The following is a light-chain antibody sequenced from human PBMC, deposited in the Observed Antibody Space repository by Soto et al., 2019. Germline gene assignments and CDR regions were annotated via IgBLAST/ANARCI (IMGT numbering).Light chain of an antibody. J-gene: IGKJ1*01. CDR3: QQYNNWPPWT. Sequence: EIVMTQSPATLSVSPGERATLSCRASQSVSSNLAWYQQKPGQAPRLLIYGASTRATGIPDRFSGSGSETEFTLTISSLQSEDYAIYYCQQYNNWPPWTFSQGTKVDI. CDR2: GAS. V-gene: IGKV3-15*01. CDR1: QSVSSN.